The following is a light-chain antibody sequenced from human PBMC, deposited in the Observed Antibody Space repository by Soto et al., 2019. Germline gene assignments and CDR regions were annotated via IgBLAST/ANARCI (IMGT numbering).Light chain of an antibody. CDR3: QQYSAWPLT. CDR2: GAS. Sequence: EIVMTQSPAFLSVSPGDGATLFCRASQSIRNNFLAWYQHKPGQAPRLLIHGASTRATGVPARFSGSASETEFTLTISSLQSEDFAVYYCQQYSAWPLTFGGGTKVEI. V-gene: IGKV3-15*01. CDR1: QSIRNN. J-gene: IGKJ4*01.